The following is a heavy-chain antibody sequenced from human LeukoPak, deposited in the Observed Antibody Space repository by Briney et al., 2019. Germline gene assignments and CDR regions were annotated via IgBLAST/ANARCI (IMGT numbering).Heavy chain of an antibody. D-gene: IGHD3-22*01. V-gene: IGHV1-2*02. CDR3: ARGRYYDSGGYDYFDY. Sequence: ASVKVSCKASGYTFTDYYMHWVRQAPGQGLEWMGWINPNTGDTKYVQKFQGRVTMTRDTSISTAYMELSRLRSDDTAVYYCARGRYYDSGGYDYFDYWGRGTLVTVSS. CDR2: INPNTGDT. CDR1: GYTFTDYY. J-gene: IGHJ4*02.